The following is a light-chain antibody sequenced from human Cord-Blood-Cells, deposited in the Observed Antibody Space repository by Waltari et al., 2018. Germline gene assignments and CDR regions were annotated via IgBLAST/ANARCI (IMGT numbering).Light chain of an antibody. CDR3: QQANSFPYS. Sequence: IQMTQSPSSVSASVGDRSTRTCRASQGISSWLAWYQQKPGKAPKLLIYAASSGQSGVQSRCSGSGSGTDVTLTISSLQPEDVATYYCQQANSFPYSFGQGTKLEIK. CDR2: AAS. J-gene: IGKJ2*03. V-gene: IGKV1-12*01. CDR1: QGISSW.